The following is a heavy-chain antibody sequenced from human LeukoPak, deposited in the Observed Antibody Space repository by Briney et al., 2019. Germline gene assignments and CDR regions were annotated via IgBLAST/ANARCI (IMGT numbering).Heavy chain of an antibody. CDR1: GFTFSSYE. Sequence: GGSLRLSCAASGFTFSSYEMNWVRQAPGKGLEWVSYISSSGSTIYYADSVKGRFTISRDNAKNSLYLQMNSLRAEDTAVYYCARNLLQIAVNNWFDPWGQGTLVTVSS. J-gene: IGHJ5*02. D-gene: IGHD6-19*01. CDR2: ISSSGSTI. CDR3: ARNLLQIAVNNWFDP. V-gene: IGHV3-48*03.